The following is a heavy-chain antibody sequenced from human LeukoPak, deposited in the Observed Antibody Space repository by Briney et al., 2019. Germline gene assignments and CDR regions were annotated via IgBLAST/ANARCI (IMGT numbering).Heavy chain of an antibody. J-gene: IGHJ4*02. D-gene: IGHD3-10*01. V-gene: IGHV5-51*01. CDR2: IYPGDSDT. CDR1: GYIFTSYW. Sequence: GESLEISCKGSGYIFTSYWIGWGRQVPGKGVEWMGIIYPGDSDTRYSPSFQGQVTISPDKSISTAYLQWSSLKASDTAMYYCARTMVRGVIPFDYWGQGTLVTVSS. CDR3: ARTMVRGVIPFDY.